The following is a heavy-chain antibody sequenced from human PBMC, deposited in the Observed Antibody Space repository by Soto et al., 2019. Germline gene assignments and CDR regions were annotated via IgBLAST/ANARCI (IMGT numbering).Heavy chain of an antibody. CDR1: GGSFSGYY. CDR2: INHSGST. J-gene: IGHJ3*02. D-gene: IGHD3-22*01. CDR3: ANYHHNSGSYAFDM. V-gene: IGHV4-34*01. Sequence: PSETLSLTCAVYGGSFSGYYWSWIRQPPGKGLEWIGEINHSGSTNYNPSLKSRVTISVDTSKNQFSLKLSSVTAADTAVYYCANYHHNSGSYAFDMWGQGTMVTVSS.